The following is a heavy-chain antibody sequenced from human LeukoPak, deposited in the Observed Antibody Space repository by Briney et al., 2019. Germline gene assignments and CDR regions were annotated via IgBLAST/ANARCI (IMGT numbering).Heavy chain of an antibody. D-gene: IGHD5-12*01. Sequence: GASVTVSLTASGYTFTIYGISWVRQAPGQGLEWMGWVSAYNSNTNYVQKLQGRVTMTTDTSTSTAYMELRSLTSDDTAVYYCARDRPFEIVAHDAFDIWGQGTMVTVSA. CDR3: ARDRPFEIVAHDAFDI. CDR2: VSAYNSNT. CDR1: GYTFTIYG. V-gene: IGHV1-18*01. J-gene: IGHJ3*02.